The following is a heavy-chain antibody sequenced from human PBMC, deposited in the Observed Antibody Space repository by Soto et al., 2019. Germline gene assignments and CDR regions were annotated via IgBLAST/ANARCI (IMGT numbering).Heavy chain of an antibody. V-gene: IGHV3-66*01. D-gene: IGHD4-17*01. Sequence: EVQLVESGGGLVQPGGSLRLSCAASGFTVSSNYMTWVRQAPGKGLEWVSVIYSGGSTYYADFVKGRFTISRDDSKNTLYLQMNNLRAEDTAIYYCARDNTAYYDMDVWGKGTTVTVSS. J-gene: IGHJ6*03. CDR2: IYSGGST. CDR3: ARDNTAYYDMDV. CDR1: GFTVSSNY.